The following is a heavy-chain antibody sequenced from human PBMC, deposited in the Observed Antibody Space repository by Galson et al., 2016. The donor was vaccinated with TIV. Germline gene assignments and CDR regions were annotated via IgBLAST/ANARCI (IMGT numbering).Heavy chain of an antibody. V-gene: IGHV3-48*01. CDR2: ASTTSSLI. CDR3: AREGRDGYNPYFDY. Sequence: SLRLSCAASGFTFSVYNMNWVRQAPGKGLEWISYASTTSSLIYYADSVRGRFTISRDNAKNSLYLQMNSLRADDTAAYYCAREGRDGYNPYFDYWGQGTLVTVSS. J-gene: IGHJ4*02. D-gene: IGHD5-24*01. CDR1: GFTFSVYN.